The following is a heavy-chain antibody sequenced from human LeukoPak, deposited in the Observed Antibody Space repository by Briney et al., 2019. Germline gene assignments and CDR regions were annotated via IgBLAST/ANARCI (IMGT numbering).Heavy chain of an antibody. Sequence: TGVSLRLSCSASGFTFSSYAMHWVRQAPGKGLEYVSAISSNGGSTYYADSVKGRFTISRDNSKNTLYLQMSSLRPEDTAVYYCVKGIVVVTARAFDYWGQGTLVTVSS. J-gene: IGHJ4*02. CDR2: ISSNGGST. V-gene: IGHV3-64D*06. CDR1: GFTFSSYA. CDR3: VKGIVVVTARAFDY. D-gene: IGHD2-21*02.